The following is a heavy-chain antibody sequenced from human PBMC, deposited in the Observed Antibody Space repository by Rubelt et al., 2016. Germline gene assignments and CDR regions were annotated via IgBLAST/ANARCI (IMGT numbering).Heavy chain of an antibody. Sequence: QLQLQESGPGLVKPSETLSLTCTVSGGSISSSSYYWGWIRQPPGKGLEWIGEINHSGSTNYNPSLKSRVTISVDTSRNQFSLKLSSVTAADTAVYYCARLQQQLALDYWGQGTLATVSS. V-gene: IGHV4-39*07. D-gene: IGHD6-13*01. CDR2: INHSGST. J-gene: IGHJ4*02. CDR3: ARLQQQLALDY. CDR1: GGSISSSSYY.